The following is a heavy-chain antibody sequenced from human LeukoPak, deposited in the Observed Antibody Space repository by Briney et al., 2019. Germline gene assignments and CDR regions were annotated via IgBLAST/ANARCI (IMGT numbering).Heavy chain of an antibody. V-gene: IGHV4-30-4*01. D-gene: IGHD4/OR15-4a*01. CDR2: IYYGGST. Sequence: WVRQPPGKGLEWIGYIYYGGSTYYNPSLKSRVTMSVDTSKNQFSLKLSSVTAADTAVYYCARELTYADYWGQGTLVTVSS. CDR3: ARELTYADY. J-gene: IGHJ4*02.